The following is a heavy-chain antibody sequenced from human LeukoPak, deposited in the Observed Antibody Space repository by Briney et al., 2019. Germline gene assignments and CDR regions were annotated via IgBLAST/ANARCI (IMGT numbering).Heavy chain of an antibody. Sequence: SSETLSLTCTVSGGSISSSSYYWGWIRQPPGKGLEWIESIYYSGSTYYNPSLKSRVTISVDTSKNQFSLKLSSVTAADTAVYYCARAQLPARFDYWGQGTLVTVSS. V-gene: IGHV4-39*07. D-gene: IGHD1-1*01. CDR2: IYYSGST. J-gene: IGHJ4*02. CDR1: GGSISSSSYY. CDR3: ARAQLPARFDY.